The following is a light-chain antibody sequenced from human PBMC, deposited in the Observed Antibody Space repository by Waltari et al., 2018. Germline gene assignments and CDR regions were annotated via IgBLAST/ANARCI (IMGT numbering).Light chain of an antibody. Sequence: DIQMTQSPSTLSASVRDRVTITCRASQTINTWLAWYQQKPGKAPNLLIYRTSTLESGVPSRFSGSGSVTEFTLTISSLQPDDFATYYCQQAWTFGQGTKVEIK. V-gene: IGKV1-5*03. J-gene: IGKJ1*01. CDR2: RTS. CDR1: QTINTW. CDR3: QQAWT.